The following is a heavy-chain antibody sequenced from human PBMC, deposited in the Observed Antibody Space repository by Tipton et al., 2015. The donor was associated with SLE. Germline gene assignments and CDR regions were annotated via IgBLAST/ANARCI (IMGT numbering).Heavy chain of an antibody. CDR2: ISSSSSYI. CDR3: ARRRSETGLFSKRGWFDP. V-gene: IGHV3-21*01. CDR1: GFTFSSYS. Sequence: GSLRLSCAASGFTFSSYSMNWVRQAPGKGLEWVSSISSSSSYIYYADSVKGRFTISRDNAKNSLYLQMNSLRAEDTAVYYCARRRSETGLFSKRGWFDPWGQGTLVTVSS. J-gene: IGHJ5*02. D-gene: IGHD3-10*02.